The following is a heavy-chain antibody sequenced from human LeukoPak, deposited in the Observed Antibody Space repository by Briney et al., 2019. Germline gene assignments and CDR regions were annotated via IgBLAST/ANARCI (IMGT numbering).Heavy chain of an antibody. CDR2: VSGSGGST. CDR3: AKGIYCSGGSCYAALDY. Sequence: PGGSLRLSCAASGFTFSSYAMSWVRQAPGKGLEWVSAVSGSGGSTYYADSVKGRFTISRDNSKNTLYLQMNSLRAEDTAVYYCAKGIYCSGGSCYAALDYWGHGTLVTVSS. D-gene: IGHD2-15*01. J-gene: IGHJ4*01. CDR1: GFTFSSYA. V-gene: IGHV3-23*01.